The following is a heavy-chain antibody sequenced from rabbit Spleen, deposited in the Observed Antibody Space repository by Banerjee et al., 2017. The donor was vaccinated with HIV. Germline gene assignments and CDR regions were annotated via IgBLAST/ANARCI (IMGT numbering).Heavy chain of an antibody. D-gene: IGHD6-1*01. CDR3: ASAYSDIYFNL. CDR2: IGSGTGTT. Sequence: QEQLEESGGDLVKPEGSLTLTCTASGFSFSSGYYMSWVRQAPGKGLEWIGCIGSGTGTTYYASWAKGRFTISKTSSTTVTLQMTSLTAADTATYFCASAYSDIYFNLWGPGTLVTVS. CDR1: GFSFSSGYY. J-gene: IGHJ4*01. V-gene: IGHV1S45*01.